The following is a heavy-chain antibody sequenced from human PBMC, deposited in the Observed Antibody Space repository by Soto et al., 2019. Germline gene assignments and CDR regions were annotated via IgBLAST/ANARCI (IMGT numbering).Heavy chain of an antibody. CDR1: GETISSYY. Sequence: SDTLSLTRTVSGETISSYYWSWILKNTGKGLEWIGYIYYSGSTNYNPSLKSRVTISVDTSKNQFSLKLSSVTAADTAVYYCARVLRYFDWSLRGDYYYYYMDVWGKGTTVTVSS. V-gene: IGHV4-59*07. J-gene: IGHJ6*03. CDR2: IYYSGST. CDR3: ARVLRYFDWSLRGDYYYYYMDV. D-gene: IGHD3-9*01.